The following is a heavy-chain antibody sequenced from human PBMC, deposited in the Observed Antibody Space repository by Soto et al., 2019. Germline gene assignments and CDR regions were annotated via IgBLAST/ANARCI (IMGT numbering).Heavy chain of an antibody. CDR3: ARAPREWGFDY. Sequence: QVQLVQSGAELKKPGASVKVSCKSSGYTFTSYDFNWVRQATGQGPEWMGWMNPNSGNTGYAQKFQGRVTMTRDTSISTAYMELTSLRSDDTAVYYCARAPREWGFDYRGPGTLVTVSS. V-gene: IGHV1-8*01. CDR2: MNPNSGNT. D-gene: IGHD3-3*01. CDR1: GYTFTSYD. J-gene: IGHJ4*02.